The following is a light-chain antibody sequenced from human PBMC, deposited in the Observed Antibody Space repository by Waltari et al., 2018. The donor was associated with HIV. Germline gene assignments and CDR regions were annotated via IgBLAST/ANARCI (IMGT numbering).Light chain of an antibody. Sequence: QSALTQPPSASGSPGQSVTISCSGTSSDVGGYDYVSCYQQHPGKAPKLMSYEVSKRPSGVPDRFSGSKSGNTASLTVSGLQAEDEADYYCSSHAGSNNYVFGTGTKVTVL. CDR1: SSDVGGYDY. V-gene: IGLV2-8*01. CDR3: SSHAGSNNYV. CDR2: EVS. J-gene: IGLJ1*01.